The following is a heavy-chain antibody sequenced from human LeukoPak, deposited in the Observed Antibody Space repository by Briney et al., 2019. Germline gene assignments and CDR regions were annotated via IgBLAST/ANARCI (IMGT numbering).Heavy chain of an antibody. J-gene: IGHJ6*02. CDR1: GNYW. V-gene: IGHV3-74*01. Sequence: GGSLRLSCAASGNYWMHWVRQAPGKGLVWVSHINSDGSWTSYADSVKGRFTISKDNAKNTLYLQMNSLRAEDTAVYYCARDQDFWSGYRSHYYGMDVWGQGTTVTVSS. CDR3: ARDQDFWSGYRSHYYGMDV. D-gene: IGHD3-3*01. CDR2: INSDGSWT.